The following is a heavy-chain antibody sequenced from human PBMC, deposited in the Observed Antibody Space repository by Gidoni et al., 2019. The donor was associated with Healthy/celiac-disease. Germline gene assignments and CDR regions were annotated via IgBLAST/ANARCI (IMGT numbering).Heavy chain of an antibody. J-gene: IGHJ3*02. D-gene: IGHD3-22*01. CDR2: IYYSGST. V-gene: IGHV4-59*01. CDR3: ARDTPYYYDSSGYYFDAFDI. Sequence: QVQLQESGPGLVKPSATLSLTCTVSGGSISSYYRSWIRQPPGKGLEWIGYIYYSGSTNYNPSLKSRVTISVDTSKNQFSLKLSSVTAADTAVYYCARDTPYYYDSSGYYFDAFDIWGQGTMVTVSS. CDR1: GGSISSYY.